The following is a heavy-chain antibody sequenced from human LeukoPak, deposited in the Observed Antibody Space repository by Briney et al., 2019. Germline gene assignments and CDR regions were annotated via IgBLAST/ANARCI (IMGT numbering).Heavy chain of an antibody. CDR1: GFTVSSNS. D-gene: IGHD1-1*01. V-gene: IGHV3-53*01. CDR2: IYSRGDT. Sequence: GGSLTLSCAASGFTVSSNSMNWVRQPPGKGLEWVSVIYSRGDTNYADSVKGRFTISRDNSKNKLYLQMNSLRAEDTAVYYCARAGPYSHNSFDYWGQGTLVTVSS. CDR3: ARAGPYSHNSFDY. J-gene: IGHJ4*02.